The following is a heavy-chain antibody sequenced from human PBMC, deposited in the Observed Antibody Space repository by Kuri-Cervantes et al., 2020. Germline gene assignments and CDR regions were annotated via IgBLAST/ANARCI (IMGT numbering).Heavy chain of an antibody. Sequence: GESLKISCAASGFTVSSNYMSWVRQAPGKGLEWVSVIYSGGSTYYADSVKGRFTISRDTAKNSLYLQMNSLRAEDTAVYYCARLQVHTAMEQTYYYYGMDVWGQGTTVTVSS. CDR1: GFTVSSNY. J-gene: IGHJ6*02. D-gene: IGHD5-18*01. CDR2: IYSGGST. CDR3: ARLQVHTAMEQTYYYYGMDV. V-gene: IGHV3-66*01.